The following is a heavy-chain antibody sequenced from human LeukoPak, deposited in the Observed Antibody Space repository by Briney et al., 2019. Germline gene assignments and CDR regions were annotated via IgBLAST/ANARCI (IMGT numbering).Heavy chain of an antibody. V-gene: IGHV3-48*01. CDR3: AKTSSWYYFDY. CDR1: GFTFSSYG. J-gene: IGHJ4*02. Sequence: GGSLRLSCAASGFTFSSYGMTWVRQAPGKGLEWVSYISSSSSTIYYADSVKGRFTISRDNAKNSLYLQLNSLRAEDTAIYYCAKTSSWYYFDYWGQGTLVTVSS. D-gene: IGHD6-13*01. CDR2: ISSSSSTI.